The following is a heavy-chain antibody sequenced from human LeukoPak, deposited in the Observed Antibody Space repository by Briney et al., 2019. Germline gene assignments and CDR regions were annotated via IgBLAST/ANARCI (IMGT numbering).Heavy chain of an antibody. CDR3: ARVFRGAVTSNWFDP. D-gene: IGHD4-17*01. CDR1: GGSLNGYF. Sequence: SETLSLTCTVSGGSLNGYFWTCIRQPPGKGLEWIGYISDSGSTNYNPSLKSRVTLSVDSSNTEFSLRLNSVTAADTAVYYCARVFRGAVTSNWFDPWGQGTPVTVSS. J-gene: IGHJ5*02. CDR2: ISDSGST. V-gene: IGHV4-59*01.